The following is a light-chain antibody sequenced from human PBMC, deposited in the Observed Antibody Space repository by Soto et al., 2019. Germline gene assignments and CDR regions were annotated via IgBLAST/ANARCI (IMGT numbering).Light chain of an antibody. CDR2: DAS. J-gene: IGKJ1*01. V-gene: IGKV1-5*01. CDR1: QSISSW. CDR3: QQYNRYLT. Sequence: DIQMTQSPSTLSASLGDRVTITCRASQSISSWLAWYQQKPGKAPKLLIYDASSLESGVPSRFSGSGSGTEFTLTISSLQPEDFAIYYCQQYNRYLTFGQGTKVDIK.